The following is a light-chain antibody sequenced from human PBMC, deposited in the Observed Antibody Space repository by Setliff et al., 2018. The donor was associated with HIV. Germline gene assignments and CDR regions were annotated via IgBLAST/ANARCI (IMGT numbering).Light chain of an antibody. CDR2: EAT. CDR3: QQNHDLSFT. J-gene: IGKJ3*01. V-gene: IGKV1-33*01. CDR1: QDIKTS. Sequence: DIRMTQSPSSVSASVGDRVTITCQTSQDIKTSLDWHQQQSGKAPKALIYEATNLQKGVPSRFSGSGSGTHFTFTINNLQPEDVATYYCQQNHDLSFTFDPGT.